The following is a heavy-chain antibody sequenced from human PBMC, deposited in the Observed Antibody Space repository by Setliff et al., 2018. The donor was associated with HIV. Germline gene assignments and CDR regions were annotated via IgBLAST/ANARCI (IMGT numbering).Heavy chain of an antibody. V-gene: IGHV4-59*12. CDR2: IYYSGST. CDR1: GGSISSYY. Sequence: PSETLSLTCTVSGGSISSYYWSWIRQPPGKGLEWIGYIYYSGSTNYNPSLKSRVTISVDTSKNQFSLNLSSVTAADTAVYYCARRYYYYGMDVWGQGTTVTVSS. J-gene: IGHJ6*02. CDR3: ARRYYYYGMDV.